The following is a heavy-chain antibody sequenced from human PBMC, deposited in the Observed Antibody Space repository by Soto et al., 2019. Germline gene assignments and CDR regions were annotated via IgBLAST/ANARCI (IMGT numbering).Heavy chain of an antibody. CDR3: ARDPGYSYGYN. CDR2: INAGNGNT. CDR1: GYTFTSYA. Sequence: QVQLVQSGAEVKKPGASVKVSCKASGYTFTSYAMQWVRQAPGQRLEWMGWINAGNGNTKYSQKFQDSVTITRDTSASTAYRELSSLRSEDTAVYYWARDPGYSYGYNWGQGTLVTVSS. V-gene: IGHV1-3*01. J-gene: IGHJ4*02. D-gene: IGHD5-18*01.